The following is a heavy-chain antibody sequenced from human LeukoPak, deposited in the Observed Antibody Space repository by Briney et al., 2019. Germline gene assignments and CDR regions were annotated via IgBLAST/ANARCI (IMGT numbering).Heavy chain of an antibody. D-gene: IGHD2-21*01. V-gene: IGHV3-53*01. CDR1: GFTVSNNR. J-gene: IGHJ4*02. CDR2: IYSGGST. Sequence: SGGSLRLSCAASGFTVSNNRLSWVRQAPGMGLEWVSTIYSGGSTYYADSVKGRFTISRDNSKSTLYLQMNSLRAEDTAVYHCAKKSGDHFHFDFWGQGTLVTVSS. CDR3: AKKSGDHFHFDF.